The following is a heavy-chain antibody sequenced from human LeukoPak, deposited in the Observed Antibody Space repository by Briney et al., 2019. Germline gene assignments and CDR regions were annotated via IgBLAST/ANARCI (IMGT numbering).Heavy chain of an antibody. CDR1: GYTLTELS. V-gene: IGHV1-24*01. Sequence: ASVKVSCKVSGYTLTELSMHWVRRAPGKGLEWMGGFDPEDGETIYAQKFQGRVTMTEDTSTDTAYMELSSLRSEDTAVYYCATSPPGMAAAGGMLDYWGQGTLVTVSS. CDR2: FDPEDGET. CDR3: ATSPPGMAAAGGMLDY. D-gene: IGHD6-13*01. J-gene: IGHJ4*02.